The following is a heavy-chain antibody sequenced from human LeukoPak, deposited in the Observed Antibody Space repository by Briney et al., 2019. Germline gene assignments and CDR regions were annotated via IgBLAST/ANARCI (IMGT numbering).Heavy chain of an antibody. Sequence: TGGSLRLSCAASGFTFDDDTMHWVRQTPGRGLEWVSFITWKSHRTHYADSVKGRFTVSRDNSKDSLYLQMNSLGTEDTGLYHCASEVGYRSLGYLGQGTLVTVSS. CDR3: ASEVGYRSLGY. D-gene: IGHD3-3*01. J-gene: IGHJ4*02. CDR1: GFTFDDDT. CDR2: ITWKSHRT. V-gene: IGHV3-43*01.